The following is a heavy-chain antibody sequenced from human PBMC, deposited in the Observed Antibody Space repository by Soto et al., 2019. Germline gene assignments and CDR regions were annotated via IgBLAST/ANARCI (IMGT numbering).Heavy chain of an antibody. V-gene: IGHV2-5*02. CDR1: GFSLSTSGVG. D-gene: IGHD2-2*01. J-gene: IGHJ2*01. CDR2: IYWDDDK. Sequence: QITLKESGPTLAKPTQTLTLTCTFSGFSLSTSGVGVGWIRQPPGKALEWLALIYWDDDKRYSPSLKSRRTITKDTSKNQVVLTRTNMDPVDTATYYCAHRRRVVPAAMGAYWYFDLWGRGTLVTVSS. CDR3: AHRRRVVPAAMGAYWYFDL.